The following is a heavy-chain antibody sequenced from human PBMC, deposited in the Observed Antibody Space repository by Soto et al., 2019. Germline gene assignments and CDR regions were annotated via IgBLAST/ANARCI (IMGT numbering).Heavy chain of an antibody. J-gene: IGHJ4*02. D-gene: IGHD2-15*01. V-gene: IGHV3-23*01. Sequence: EVQLLESGGGLVQPGGSLRLSCAASGFTFNNYAMSWVRQAPGKGLEWVSVVSGNSGSSGYADSVKGRFTISRDNSKNTLYLQMNSLRDEDTAVYYCAKGIVVIAAAGDYFDYWGQGTLVNVSS. CDR1: GFTFNNYA. CDR2: VSGNSGSS. CDR3: AKGIVVIAAAGDYFDY.